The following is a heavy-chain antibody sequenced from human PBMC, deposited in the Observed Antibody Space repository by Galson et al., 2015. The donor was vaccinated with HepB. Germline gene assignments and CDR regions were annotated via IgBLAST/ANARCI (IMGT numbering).Heavy chain of an antibody. J-gene: IGHJ2*01. V-gene: IGHV1-69*04. D-gene: IGHD4-23*01. CDR3: ARDWRYGVVTPERYWYFDL. Sequence: QSGAEVKKPGAPVKVSCKASGGTFSSYTISWVRQAPGQGLEWMGRIIPILGIANYAQKFQGRVTITADKSTSTAYMELSSLRSEDTAVYYCARDWRYGVVTPERYWYFDLWGRGTLVTVSS. CDR2: IIPILGIA. CDR1: GGTFSSYT.